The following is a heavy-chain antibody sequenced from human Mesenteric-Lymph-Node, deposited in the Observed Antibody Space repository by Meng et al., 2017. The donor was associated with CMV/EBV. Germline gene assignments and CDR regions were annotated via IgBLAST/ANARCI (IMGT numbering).Heavy chain of an antibody. CDR1: GFTFSSYS. D-gene: IGHD3-3*01. CDR3: ARDQAYYDFWSGLLEDY. V-gene: IGHV3-21*01. Sequence: GESLKISCAASGFTFSSYSMNWVRQAPGKGLEWVSSISSSSSYIYYADSVKGRFTISRDNAKNSLYLQMNSLRAEDTAVYYCARDQAYYDFWSGLLEDYWGQGTLVTVSS. CDR2: ISSSSSYI. J-gene: IGHJ4*02.